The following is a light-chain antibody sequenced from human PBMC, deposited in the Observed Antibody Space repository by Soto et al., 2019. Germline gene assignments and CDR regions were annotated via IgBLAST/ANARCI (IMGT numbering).Light chain of an antibody. V-gene: IGKV3-15*01. Sequence: EIVLTQSPGTLSLSPGDRATLSCRASQTVSNNYLAWYQQRPGQAPRLLMYGASTRATGTPARFSGSGSGTEFTLTISSLQSEDFAVYYCQQYNNWPPITFGQGTRLEIK. CDR3: QQYNNWPPIT. J-gene: IGKJ5*01. CDR2: GAS. CDR1: QTVSNN.